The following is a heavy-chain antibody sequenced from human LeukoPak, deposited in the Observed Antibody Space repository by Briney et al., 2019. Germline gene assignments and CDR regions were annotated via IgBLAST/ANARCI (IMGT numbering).Heavy chain of an antibody. J-gene: IGHJ4*02. CDR3: AKGHEYYFDY. CDR1: GFTFSSYA. CDR2: ISGSGDTT. Sequence: GGSLRLSCTVSGFTFSSYAMSWVRQAPGKGLEWVSSISGSGDTTNYADSVKGQFIISRDNSKNILYLQMNSLRAEDTAVYYCAKGHEYYFDYWGQGTLVTVSS. V-gene: IGHV3-23*01.